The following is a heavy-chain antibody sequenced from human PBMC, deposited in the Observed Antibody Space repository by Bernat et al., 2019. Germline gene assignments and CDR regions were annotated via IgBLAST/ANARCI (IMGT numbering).Heavy chain of an antibody. CDR1: GYTFSSYY. D-gene: IGHD4-17*01. J-gene: IGHJ4*02. CDR3: ARAEYGDSPFDY. CDR2: INPYGGST. V-gene: IGHV1-46*01. Sequence: QVQLVQSGAEVKKPGASVKVSCKTSGYTFSSYYMHWVRHAPGQGLEWLGIINPYGGSTSYAQKFQGRVTMTRDTSTSTVYMNLSSLRSDDPAVYFCARAEYGDSPFDYWGQGTQVTVSS.